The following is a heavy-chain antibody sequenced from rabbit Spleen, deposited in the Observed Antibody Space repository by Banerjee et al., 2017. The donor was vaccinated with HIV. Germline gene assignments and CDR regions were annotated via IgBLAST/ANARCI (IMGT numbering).Heavy chain of an antibody. Sequence: QQQLVESGGGLVQPGGTLTLTCTASGFSLSTDYYMCWVRQAPGKGLESIACIYGGVIGSTYYATWAKGRFTISKSSSTTVTLQMTSLTAADTATYFCARDLPEIVGWNFGFWGPGTLVNVS. D-gene: IGHD1-1*01. J-gene: IGHJ4*02. V-gene: IGHV1S45*01. CDR1: GFSLSTDYY. CDR3: ARDLPEIVGWNFGF. CDR2: IYGGVIGST.